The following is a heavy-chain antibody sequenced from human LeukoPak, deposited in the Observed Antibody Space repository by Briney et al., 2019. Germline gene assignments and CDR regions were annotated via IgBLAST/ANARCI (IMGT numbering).Heavy chain of an antibody. CDR1: GFTVSSNC. CDR2: IYSDGST. Sequence: GGSLRLSCAASGFTVSSNCMSWVRQAPGKGLQWVSVIYSDGSTYYADSVRGRFTISRDNSKNTLYLQMNSLRAEDTAVYYCARGQEMATILGYFDYWGQGTLVTVSS. CDR3: ARGQEMATILGYFDY. D-gene: IGHD5-24*01. V-gene: IGHV3-53*01. J-gene: IGHJ4*02.